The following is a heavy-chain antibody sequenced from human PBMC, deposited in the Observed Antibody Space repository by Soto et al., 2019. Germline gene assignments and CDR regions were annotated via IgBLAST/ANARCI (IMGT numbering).Heavy chain of an antibody. V-gene: IGHV3-9*01. CDR1: GFTFDDYA. D-gene: IGHD4-17*01. CDR3: AKDMVSYGDYAPGLDY. CDR2: ISWNSGSI. J-gene: IGHJ4*02. Sequence: EVQLVESGGGLVQPGRSLRLSCAASGFTFDDYAMHWVRQAPGKGLEWVSGISWNSGSIGYADSVKGRFTISRDNAKNSLYMQMNSLRAEDTALYYCAKDMVSYGDYAPGLDYWGQGTLVTVSS.